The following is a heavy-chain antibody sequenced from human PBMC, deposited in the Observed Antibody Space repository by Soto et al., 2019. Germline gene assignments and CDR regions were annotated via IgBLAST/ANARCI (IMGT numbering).Heavy chain of an antibody. V-gene: IGHV4-34*01. CDR1: GGSFSGYY. CDR2: INHSGST. Sequence: SETLSLTCAVYGGSFSGYYWTWIRQPPGTGLEWIGEINHSGSTNYNPSLKSRVTISVDTSKNQFSLKLTSVTAADTAVYYCARNYDSSGIGRPFSIWGQGTLVTVSS. D-gene: IGHD3-22*01. J-gene: IGHJ4*02. CDR3: ARNYDSSGIGRPFSI.